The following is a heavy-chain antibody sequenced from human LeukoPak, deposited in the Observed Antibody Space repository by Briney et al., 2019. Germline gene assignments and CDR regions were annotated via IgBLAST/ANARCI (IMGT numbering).Heavy chain of an antibody. V-gene: IGHV1-69*13. CDR1: GGTFISYA. CDR2: IIPIFGTA. CDR3: ASRYSSGWYGEYYFDY. Sequence: SVKVSCKACGGTFISYAISWVRQAAAQGLEWMGGIIPIFGTAKYVQRFQGRVTIAADESTSAASMEVSSLRSEDTAVYYCASRYSSGWYGEYYFDYWGQGTLVTVSS. D-gene: IGHD6-19*01. J-gene: IGHJ4*02.